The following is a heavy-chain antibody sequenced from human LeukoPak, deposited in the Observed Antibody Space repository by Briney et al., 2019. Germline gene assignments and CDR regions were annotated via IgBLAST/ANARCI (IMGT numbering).Heavy chain of an antibody. D-gene: IGHD3-10*01. CDR3: AKDDAWLRFGE. V-gene: IGHV3-21*04. CDR1: GFTFSSCS. CDR2: ISSSSSYI. J-gene: IGHJ4*02. Sequence: GGSLRLSCAASGFTFSSCSMNWVRQAPGKGLEWVSSISSSSSYIYYADSVKGRFTISRDNSKNMLYLEVISLTADDTAVYYCAKDDAWLRFGEWSQGTLVTVSS.